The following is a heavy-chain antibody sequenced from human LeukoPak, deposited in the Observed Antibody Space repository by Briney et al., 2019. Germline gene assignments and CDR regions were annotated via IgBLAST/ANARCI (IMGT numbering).Heavy chain of an antibody. CDR1: AFTFSSYE. CDR2: ISRSGSII. J-gene: IGHJ4*02. D-gene: IGHD4-17*01. V-gene: IGHV3-48*01. Sequence: PGGSLRLSCAASAFTFSSYEMNWVRQAPGKGLEWVSYISRSGSIIYYADSVKGRFTISRDNSKNTLYLQMNSLRAEDTAVYYCSRIATTDPYYFDYWGQGTLVTVSS. CDR3: SRIATTDPYYFDY.